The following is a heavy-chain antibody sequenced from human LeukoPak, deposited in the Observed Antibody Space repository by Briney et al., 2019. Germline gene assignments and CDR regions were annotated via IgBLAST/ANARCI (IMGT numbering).Heavy chain of an antibody. J-gene: IGHJ4*02. CDR2: ISAYNGNT. Sequence: ASVKVSCKASGYTFTSYGISWVRQAPGQGLEWMGWISAYNGNTNYAQKLQGRVTMTTDTSTSTAYMELRSLRSDDTAVYYCARDLRGYYDFWSGSDKTPIDYWGQGTLVTVSS. V-gene: IGHV1-18*01. CDR1: GYTFTSYG. CDR3: ARDLRGYYDFWSGSDKTPIDY. D-gene: IGHD3-3*01.